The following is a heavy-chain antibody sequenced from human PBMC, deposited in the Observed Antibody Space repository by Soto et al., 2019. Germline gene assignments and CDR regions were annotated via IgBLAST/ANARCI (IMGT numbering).Heavy chain of an antibody. J-gene: IGHJ4*02. Sequence: QVQLVQSGAEVKQPGASVKVSCKVSGYTLTELSMHWVRQAPGKGLEWMGGFDPEDGETIYAQKCQGRVTMTEDTSTDTDYMELSSLRSEDTAVYYCATVGGAARLPVVYFDYWGQGTLVTVSS. CDR1: GYTLTELS. CDR3: ATVGGAARLPVVYFDY. D-gene: IGHD6-6*01. V-gene: IGHV1-24*01. CDR2: FDPEDGET.